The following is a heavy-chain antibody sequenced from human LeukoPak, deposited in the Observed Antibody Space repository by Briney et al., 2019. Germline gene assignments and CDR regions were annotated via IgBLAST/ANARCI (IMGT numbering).Heavy chain of an antibody. CDR2: IYHSGST. CDR1: GYSISSGYY. Sequence: PSETLSLTCTVSGYSISSGYYWGWIRQPPGKGLEWIGSIYHSGSTYYNPSLKSRVTISVDTSKNQFSLKLSSVTAADTAVYYCARLNTMVRGVMPDYWGQGTLVTVSS. D-gene: IGHD3-10*01. CDR3: ARLNTMVRGVMPDY. V-gene: IGHV4-38-2*02. J-gene: IGHJ4*02.